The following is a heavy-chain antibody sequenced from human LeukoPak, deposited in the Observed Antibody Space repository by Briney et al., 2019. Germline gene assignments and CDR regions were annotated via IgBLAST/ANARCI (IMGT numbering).Heavy chain of an antibody. V-gene: IGHV3-7*01. CDR2: IKQDGSEK. Sequence: GGSLRLSCAASGLIFRSYAMSWVRQAPGKGLEWVANIKQDGSEKYYVDSVKGRFTNSRDNARNSLYLQMNSLRAEDTAVYYWARDRRSFKGVILYYFDYWGQGTLVTVSS. D-gene: IGHD3-16*02. CDR3: ARDRRSFKGVILYYFDY. CDR1: GLIFRSYA. J-gene: IGHJ4*02.